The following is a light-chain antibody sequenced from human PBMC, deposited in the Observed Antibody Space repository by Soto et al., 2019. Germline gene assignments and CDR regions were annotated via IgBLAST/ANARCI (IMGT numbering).Light chain of an antibody. J-gene: IGLJ1*01. CDR2: EVS. CDR1: SSDVGGYTY. V-gene: IGLV2-14*01. Sequence: QSALTQPASVSGSPGQSITISCTGTSSDVGGYTYVSWYQQHPGKAPKLMIFEVSNRPSGVSNRFSGPKSGNTASLTISGLQAEDEADYYCSSYTSRNTLYVFGTGTKLTVL. CDR3: SSYTSRNTLYV.